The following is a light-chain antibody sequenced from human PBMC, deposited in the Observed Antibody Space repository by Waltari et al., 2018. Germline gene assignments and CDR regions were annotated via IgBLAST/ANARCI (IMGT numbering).Light chain of an antibody. Sequence: ELVLTQSPGTLSLSPGERATLSCRASQSVSSSYLAWYQQKPGQAPRLLIDGASSRATGIPDRFSGSGSGTDFIRTISRLEPEDFAVYYCQQYGSSPPTTFGQGTKVEIK. J-gene: IGKJ2*01. V-gene: IGKV3-20*01. CDR1: QSVSSSY. CDR2: GAS. CDR3: QQYGSSPPTT.